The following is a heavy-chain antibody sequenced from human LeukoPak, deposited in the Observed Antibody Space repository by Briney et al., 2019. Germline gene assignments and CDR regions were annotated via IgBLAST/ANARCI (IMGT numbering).Heavy chain of an antibody. CDR1: GYTFTGYY. CDR3: ARAPMYSSSWYLSYYYYGMDV. V-gene: IGHV1-2*02. Sequence: ASVKVSCKASGYTFTGYYMHWVRQAPGQGLEWMGWINPNSGGTNYAQKFQGRVTMTRNTSISTAYMELSSLRSEDTAVYYCARAPMYSSSWYLSYYYYGMDVWGQGTTVTVSS. D-gene: IGHD6-13*01. J-gene: IGHJ6*02. CDR2: INPNSGGT.